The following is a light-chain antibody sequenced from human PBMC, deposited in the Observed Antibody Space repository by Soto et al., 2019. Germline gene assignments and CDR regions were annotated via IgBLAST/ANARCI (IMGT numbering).Light chain of an antibody. V-gene: IGKV3-20*01. CDR2: GAS. J-gene: IGKJ5*01. CDR1: QSVSSNY. Sequence: EIVLTQSPDTVSLSPGETATLSCRASQSVSSNYLAWYHQKPGQAPRLLIYGASSRATGIPDRFSGSGSGTDFTLTISRLEPEDFAVFYCQQYDNSITFGQGTRLEI. CDR3: QQYDNSIT.